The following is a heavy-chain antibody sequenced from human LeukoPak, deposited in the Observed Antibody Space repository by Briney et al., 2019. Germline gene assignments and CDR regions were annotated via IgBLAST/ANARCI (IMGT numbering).Heavy chain of an antibody. CDR3: AAVRLNGDRRFWYFDF. J-gene: IGHJ2*01. D-gene: IGHD2-8*01. CDR1: GSSITSDYY. Sequence: PSESLSLTCAVSGSSITSDYYWGWIRLPPEKGLEWIANIYHAGKTYYNPSLKSRVTMSVETSKNQFSLQLSSVTAADAAVYYCAAVRLNGDRRFWYFDFWGRGTLVTVSS. V-gene: IGHV4-38-2*01. CDR2: IYHAGKT.